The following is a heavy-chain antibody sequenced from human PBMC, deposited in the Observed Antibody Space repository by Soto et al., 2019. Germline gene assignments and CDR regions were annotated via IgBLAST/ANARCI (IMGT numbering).Heavy chain of an antibody. J-gene: IGHJ4*02. CDR1: GGSISSSSYY. Sequence: PSETLSLTCTVSGGSISSSSYYWGWIRQPPGKGLEWIGSIYYSGSTYYNPSLKSRVTISVDTSKNQFSLKLSSVTAADTAVYYCARLSGVCSGGSCMCDYCGQGDLVTVSS. CDR2: IYYSGST. V-gene: IGHV4-39*01. D-gene: IGHD2-15*01. CDR3: ARLSGVCSGGSCMCDY.